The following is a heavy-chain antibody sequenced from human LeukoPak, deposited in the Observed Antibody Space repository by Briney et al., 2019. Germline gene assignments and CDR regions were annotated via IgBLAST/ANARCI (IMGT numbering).Heavy chain of an antibody. CDR1: GFTVSSNY. J-gene: IGHJ4*02. D-gene: IGHD4-17*01. CDR2: IYSGGNT. CDR3: ARVYGGANFDF. V-gene: IGHV3-66*01. Sequence: GGSLRLSCAASGFTVSSNYMSWVRQAPGKGLEWASVIYSGGNTYYADSVKGRFTISRDNSKNALFLQMNSLRAEDTAVYYCARVYGGANFDFWGQGTLVAVSS.